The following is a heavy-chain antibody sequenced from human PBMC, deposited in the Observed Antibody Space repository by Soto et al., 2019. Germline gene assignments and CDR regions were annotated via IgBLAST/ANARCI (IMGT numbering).Heavy chain of an antibody. Sequence: PGGSLRLSCAASGFAFSDYYMSWIRQAPGKGLEWVSYISSSSSYTNYADSVKGRFTISRDNAKNSLYLQMNSLRAEDTAVYYWARTGGSGAGFDYWGQGTLVTVSS. CDR1: GFAFSDYY. CDR2: ISSSSSYT. D-gene: IGHD2-8*02. J-gene: IGHJ4*02. V-gene: IGHV3-11*06. CDR3: ARTGGSGAGFDY.